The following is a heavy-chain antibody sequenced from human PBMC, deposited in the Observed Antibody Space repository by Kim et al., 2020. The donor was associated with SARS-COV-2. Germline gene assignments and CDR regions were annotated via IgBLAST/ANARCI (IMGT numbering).Heavy chain of an antibody. Sequence: ASVKVSCKVSGYTLTELSMHWVRQAPGKGLEWMGGFDPEDGETIYAQKFQGRVTMTEDTSTDTAYMELSSLRSEDTAVYYCATGPVYCSSTSCSDYWYFDLWGRGTLVTVSS. V-gene: IGHV1-24*01. CDR2: FDPEDGET. J-gene: IGHJ2*01. D-gene: IGHD2-2*01. CDR1: GYTLTELS. CDR3: ATGPVYCSSTSCSDYWYFDL.